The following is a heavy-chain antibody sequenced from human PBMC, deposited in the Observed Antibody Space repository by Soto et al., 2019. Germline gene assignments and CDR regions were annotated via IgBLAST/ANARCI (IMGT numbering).Heavy chain of an antibody. J-gene: IGHJ6*02. V-gene: IGHV3-9*02. CDR1: GFTSHDYA. CDR3: VKDVSPGGADV. CDR2: IYWGSNKI. D-gene: IGHD3-10*01. Sequence: EVQLLESGGGLVQPGRSLRLSCVASGFTSHDYAMHWVRQTPGKGLEWVSGIYWGSNKIDYADSVKGRFTISRDNAKNSLFLQMNSLSADDTALYYCVKDVSPGGADVWGQGTTVTVSS.